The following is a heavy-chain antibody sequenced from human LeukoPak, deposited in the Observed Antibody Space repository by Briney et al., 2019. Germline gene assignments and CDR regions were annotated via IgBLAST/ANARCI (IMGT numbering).Heavy chain of an antibody. V-gene: IGHV4-39*01. Sequence: SETLSLTCTVSGGSISSSSYYWGWIRQPPGKGLEWIARIYYSGSTYYNPSLKSRVQISVDTSKNQYSLNLSSVTTADTAVYYCARQTFPYYDFWSGYYGYFDYWGQGTLVTVSS. J-gene: IGHJ4*02. CDR2: IYYSGST. D-gene: IGHD3-3*01. CDR1: GGSISSSSYY. CDR3: ARQTFPYYDFWSGYYGYFDY.